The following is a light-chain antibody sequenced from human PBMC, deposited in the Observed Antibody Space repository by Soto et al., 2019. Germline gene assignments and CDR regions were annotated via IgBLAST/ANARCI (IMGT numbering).Light chain of an antibody. CDR1: QSVLYSSNNKNY. J-gene: IGKJ2*01. CDR2: WAS. CDR3: QQYYSTPYT. Sequence: DIVMTQSPDSLAVSLGERATINCKSSQSVLYSSNNKNYLAWYQQKPGQPPKLLIYWASTRESGVPDRFSGSGLGTDFTLTISSLQAEDVAVYYCQQYYSTPYTFGQGTKLEIK. V-gene: IGKV4-1*01.